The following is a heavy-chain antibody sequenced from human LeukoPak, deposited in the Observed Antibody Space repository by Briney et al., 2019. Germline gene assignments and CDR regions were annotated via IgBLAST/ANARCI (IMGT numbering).Heavy chain of an antibody. CDR2: INHSGST. J-gene: IGHJ5*02. D-gene: IGHD1-26*01. V-gene: IGHV4-34*01. CDR3: ARTVGATTTDWFDP. Sequence: PSETLSLTCAVYGGSFSGYYWSWIRQPPGKGLEWIGEINHSGSTNYNPSLKSRVTISVDTSKNQFSLKLSSVTAADTAVYYCARTVGATTTDWFDPWGQETLVTVSS. CDR1: GGSFSGYY.